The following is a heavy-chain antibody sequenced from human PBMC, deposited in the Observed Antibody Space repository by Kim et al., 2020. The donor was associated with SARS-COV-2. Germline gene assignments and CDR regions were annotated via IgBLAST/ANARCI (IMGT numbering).Heavy chain of an antibody. CDR3: ATDYSWELGRKGGTWFDP. D-gene: IGHD1-26*01. J-gene: IGHJ5*02. V-gene: IGHV1-24*01. Sequence: ASVKVSCKVSGYTLTELSMHWVRQAPGKGLEWMGGFDPEDGETIYAQKFQGRVTMTEDTSTDTAYMELSSLRSEDTAVYYCATDYSWELGRKGGTWFDPWGQGTLVTVSS. CDR1: GYTLTELS. CDR2: FDPEDGET.